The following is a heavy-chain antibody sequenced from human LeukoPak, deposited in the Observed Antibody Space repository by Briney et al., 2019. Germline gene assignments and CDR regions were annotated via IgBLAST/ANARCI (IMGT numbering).Heavy chain of an antibody. J-gene: IGHJ1*01. Sequence: ASVKVSCKASGYTFTSYDINWVRQATGQGLEWMGWMNPNSGNTGYAQKFQGRVTMTRNTSISTAYMELSSLRSEDTAVYYCARGQSPNYDFWGGYYTAEYFQHWGQGTLVTVSS. V-gene: IGHV1-8*01. CDR2: MNPNSGNT. CDR3: ARGQSPNYDFWGGYYTAEYFQH. CDR1: GYTFTSYD. D-gene: IGHD3-3*01.